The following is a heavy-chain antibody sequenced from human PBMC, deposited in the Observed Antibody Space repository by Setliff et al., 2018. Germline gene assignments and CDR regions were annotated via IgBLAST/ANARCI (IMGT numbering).Heavy chain of an antibody. CDR2: INTNTGNP. Sequence: ASVKVSCKASGYTFTSYDINWVRQATGQGLEWMGGINTNTGNPTYAQGFTGRFVFSLDTSVSTAYLQISSLKAEDTAVYYCARELTHYYGSGSSLDAFDIWGQGTMVTVSS. CDR3: ARELTHYYGSGSSLDAFDI. V-gene: IGHV7-4-1*02. D-gene: IGHD3-10*01. J-gene: IGHJ3*02. CDR1: GYTFTSYD.